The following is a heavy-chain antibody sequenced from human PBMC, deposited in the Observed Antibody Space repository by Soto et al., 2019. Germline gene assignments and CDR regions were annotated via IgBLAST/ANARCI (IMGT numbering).Heavy chain of an antibody. D-gene: IGHD3-10*01. CDR1: GFTFSSYA. CDR3: AKDLSAGSGSYYPKGSDYYYYYGMDV. V-gene: IGHV3-23*01. J-gene: IGHJ6*02. Sequence: GGSLRLSCAASGFTFSSYAMSWVRQAPGKGLEWVSAISGSGGSTYYADSVKGRFTISRDNSKNTLYLQMNSLRAEDTAVYYCAKDLSAGSGSYYPKGSDYYYYYGMDVWGQGTTVTVSS. CDR2: ISGSGGST.